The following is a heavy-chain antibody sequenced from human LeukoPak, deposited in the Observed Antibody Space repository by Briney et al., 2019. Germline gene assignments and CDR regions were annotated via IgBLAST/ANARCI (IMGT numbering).Heavy chain of an antibody. CDR3: ARDRTPYDGNGYYDAHDI. Sequence: GGSLRLSCAASGFTFSSYWMSWVRQAPGEGLEWVANIRQDESEKYFVDSVKGRFIISRDNAKNSLYLQMNSLRAEDTAVYYCARDRTPYDGNGYYDAHDIWGQGTMVTVSS. J-gene: IGHJ3*02. V-gene: IGHV3-7*01. CDR2: IRQDESEK. CDR1: GFTFSSYW. D-gene: IGHD3-22*01.